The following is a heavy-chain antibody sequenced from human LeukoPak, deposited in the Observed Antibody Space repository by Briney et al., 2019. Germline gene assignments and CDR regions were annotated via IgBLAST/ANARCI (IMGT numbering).Heavy chain of an antibody. CDR3: AREPRYCSSTSCWISAFDI. CDR1: GGTFSSYV. CDR2: ITPIFGTA. D-gene: IGHD2-2*01. V-gene: IGHV1-69*13. J-gene: IGHJ3*02. Sequence: GASVKVSCKASGGTFSSYVISWVRQAPGQGLEWMGGITPIFGTANCAQKFQGRVTITADESTSTAYMELSSLISEDTAVYYCAREPRYCSSTSCWISAFDIWGQGTMVNVSS.